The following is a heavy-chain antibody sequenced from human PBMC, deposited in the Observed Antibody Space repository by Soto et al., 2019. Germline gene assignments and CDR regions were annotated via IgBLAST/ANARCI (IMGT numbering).Heavy chain of an antibody. CDR1: GYTFTSYG. CDR2: ISAYNGNT. CDR3: ARDIFGDDFWSGYPSSYYYYYGMDV. Sequence: GPSVKVSCKASGYTFTSYGISWVRQAPGQGLEWMGWISAYNGNTNYAQKLQGRVTMTTDTSTSTAYMELRSLRSGDTAVYYCARDIFGDDFWSGYPSSYYYYYGMDVWGQGTTVTVSS. V-gene: IGHV1-18*01. D-gene: IGHD3-3*01. J-gene: IGHJ6*02.